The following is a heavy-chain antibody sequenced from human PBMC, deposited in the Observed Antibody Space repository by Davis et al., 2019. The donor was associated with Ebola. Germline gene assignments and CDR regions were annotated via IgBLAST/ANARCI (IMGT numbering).Heavy chain of an antibody. V-gene: IGHV1-24*01. CDR2: FDPEHGGH. Sequence: ASVKVSCRASGYTFTSYGISWVRQAPGQGLEWMGGFDPEHGGHRYAQKLQGRVIMTEDTLTNIAYMELSGLTSEDTAVYYCSPDPVLTAKYVWGQGTLVSVSS. D-gene: IGHD4/OR15-4a*01. J-gene: IGHJ4*02. CDR1: GYTFTSYG. CDR3: SPDPVLTAKYV.